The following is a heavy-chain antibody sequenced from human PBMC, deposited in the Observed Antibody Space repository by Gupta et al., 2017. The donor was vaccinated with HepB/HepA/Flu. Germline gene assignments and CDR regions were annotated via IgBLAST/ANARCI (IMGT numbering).Heavy chain of an antibody. CDR3: ARQGGPKWSGGSCFRIDY. D-gene: IGHD2-15*01. CDR2: ISYNGST. J-gene: IGHJ4*02. Sequence: QLQLQVSGPGLVTPSETLSPTCTVSGGSISSSSYYWGWIRQSPGKGLEWIGSISYNGSTDSNPSLRSRVTISVDTSKNQFSLKVTSVTDADTSVYYCARQGGPKWSGGSCFRIDYWGQGTLVTVSS. V-gene: IGHV4-39*01. CDR1: GGSISSSSYY.